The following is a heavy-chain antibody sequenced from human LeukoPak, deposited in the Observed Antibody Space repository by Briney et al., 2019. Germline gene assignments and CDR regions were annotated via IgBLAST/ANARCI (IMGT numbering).Heavy chain of an antibody. D-gene: IGHD2-2*01. CDR2: IWYGGSNK. CDR1: VFTFSSYG. J-gene: IGHJ6*02. Sequence: GGSLRLSCAASVFTFSSYGMHWVRQAPGKGLEWVAVIWYGGSNKYYADSVKGRFTISRDNSKNTLYLQMNSLRAEDTAVYYCARGALVVPAAMDYYYYGMDVWGQGTTVTVSS. CDR3: ARGALVVPAAMDYYYYGMDV. V-gene: IGHV3-33*01.